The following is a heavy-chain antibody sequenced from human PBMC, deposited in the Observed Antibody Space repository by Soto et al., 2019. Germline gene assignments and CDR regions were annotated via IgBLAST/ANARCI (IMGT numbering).Heavy chain of an antibody. J-gene: IGHJ4*02. V-gene: IGHV4-30-2*01. D-gene: IGHD3-9*01. Sequence: SETLSLTCAVSGGSISSVGYSWSWIRQPPGKGLEWIGYIYHSGSTYYNPSLKSRVTISVDRSKNQFSLKLSSVTAADTAVYYCARARILTGYYSRGYYFDYWGQGTLVTVSS. CDR1: GGSISSVGYS. CDR2: IYHSGST. CDR3: ARARILTGYYSRGYYFDY.